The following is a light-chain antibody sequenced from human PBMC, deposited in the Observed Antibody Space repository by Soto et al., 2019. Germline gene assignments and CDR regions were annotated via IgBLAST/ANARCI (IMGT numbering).Light chain of an antibody. CDR3: SSYTRSSTLV. CDR2: DVT. CDR1: SSDIGGYNY. V-gene: IGLV2-14*01. J-gene: IGLJ2*01. Sequence: QSALTQPASVSGSPGQSITISCTGTSSDIGGYNYVSWYQQHPGKAPKLMIYDVTYRPSGVSNRFSGSKSGNTASLTISGLQAEDEAHHYCSSYTRSSTLVFGGGTQLTVL.